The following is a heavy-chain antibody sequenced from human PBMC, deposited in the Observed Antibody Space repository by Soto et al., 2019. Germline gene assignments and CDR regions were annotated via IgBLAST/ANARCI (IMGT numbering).Heavy chain of an antibody. J-gene: IGHJ4*02. CDR3: ARHLLCLGYYEYTVDY. Sequence: GESLKISCKGSGYSFTSYWIGWVRQMPGKGLEWMGIIYPGDSDTRYSPSFQGQVTISADKSISTAYLQWSSLKASDTAMYYCARHLLCLGYYEYTVDYWGQGTLVTVSS. V-gene: IGHV5-51*01. D-gene: IGHD3-16*01. CDR2: IYPGDSDT. CDR1: GYSFTSYW.